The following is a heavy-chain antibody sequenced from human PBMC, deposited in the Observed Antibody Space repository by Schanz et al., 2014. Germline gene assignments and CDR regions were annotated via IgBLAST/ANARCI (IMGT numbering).Heavy chain of an antibody. V-gene: IGHV4-61*02. D-gene: IGHD1-1*01. CDR2: VFPNGIT. J-gene: IGHJ2*01. CDR1: GGSIRSGPYY. CDR3: ARETTWRLDL. Sequence: QVQLQESGPGLVKPSQTLSLTCTVSGGSIRSGPYYWRGIRQPAGKALEWVGRVFPNGITNYNPPLKSRVTSSLYPPMNQLSLALTSLTAADTAVYDCARETTWRLDLWGRGTLVTVSS.